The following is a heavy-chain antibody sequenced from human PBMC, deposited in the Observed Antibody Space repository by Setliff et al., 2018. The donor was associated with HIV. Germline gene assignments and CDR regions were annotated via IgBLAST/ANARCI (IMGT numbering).Heavy chain of an antibody. CDR2: ISSSGSI. V-gene: IGHV4-4*09. J-gene: IGHJ4*02. CDR1: GDSISNDY. CDR3: ARMAGDSGYPFDN. D-gene: IGHD5-12*01. Sequence: TSETLSLTCSVSGDSISNDYWNWIRQPPGKGLEWIGYISSSGSINYNPSLKSRVTISVDTSKNQFSLKLTSVTAADTAFYFCARMAGDSGYPFDNWGQGTLVTVSS.